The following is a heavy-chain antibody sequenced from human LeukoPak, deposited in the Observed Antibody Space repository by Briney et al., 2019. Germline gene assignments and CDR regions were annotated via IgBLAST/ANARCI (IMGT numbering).Heavy chain of an antibody. V-gene: IGHV1-18*01. Sequence: GASMKVSCKASGYTFTSYGLSWVRQAPGQGLEWMGWISAYNGNTKYAQKFQGRVTMTTDTSTTTAYMELRSLRSDDTAVYYCAEVVTTHSAWFDPWGQGTLVTVSS. CDR1: GYTFTSYG. J-gene: IGHJ5*02. CDR3: AEVVTTHSAWFDP. CDR2: ISAYNGNT. D-gene: IGHD2-21*02.